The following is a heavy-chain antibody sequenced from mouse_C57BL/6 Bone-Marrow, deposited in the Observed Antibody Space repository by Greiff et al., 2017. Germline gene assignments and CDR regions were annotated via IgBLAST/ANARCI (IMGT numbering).Heavy chain of an antibody. CDR2: IYPGVGDT. CDR3: ARCDSTLGFDY. J-gene: IGHJ2*01. CDR1: GYAFSSSW. V-gene: IGHV1-82*01. D-gene: IGHD2-5*01. Sequence: VKLQESGPELVKPGASVKISCKASGYAFSSSWMNWVKQRPGKGLEWIGRIYPGVGDTNYNGKFKGKATLTADKSSSTAYMQLSSLTSEDSAVYFCARCDSTLGFDYWGQGTTLTVSS.